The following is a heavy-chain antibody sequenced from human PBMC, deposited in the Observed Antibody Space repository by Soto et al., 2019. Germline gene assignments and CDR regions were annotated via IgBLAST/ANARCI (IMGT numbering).Heavy chain of an antibody. CDR2: IIPIFGTA. Sequence: QVQLVQSGAEVKKPGSSVKVSCKASGGTFSSYAISWVRQAPGQGLEWMGGIIPIFGTANYAQKFQGRVTITADESTSTAYMELSSLRSEDTAVYYCASDWEDTAMVKDYYYGMDVWGQGTTVTVSS. CDR3: ASDWEDTAMVKDYYYGMDV. CDR1: GGTFSSYA. D-gene: IGHD5-18*01. J-gene: IGHJ6*02. V-gene: IGHV1-69*12.